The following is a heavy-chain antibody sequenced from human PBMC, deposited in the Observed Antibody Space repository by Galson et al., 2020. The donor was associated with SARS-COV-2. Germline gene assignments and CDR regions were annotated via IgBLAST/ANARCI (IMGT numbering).Heavy chain of an antibody. J-gene: IGHJ6*02. Sequence: ASVKVSCKASGYTFTGYYMHWVRQAPGQGPEWMGWINPNSGGTNYAQKFQGRVTMTRDTSISTAYMELSRVRSDDTAVYYCARVGAVAGRYYYGMDVWGQGTTVTVSS. CDR1: GYTFTGYY. D-gene: IGHD6-19*01. CDR3: ARVGAVAGRYYYGMDV. CDR2: INPNSGGT. V-gene: IGHV1-2*02.